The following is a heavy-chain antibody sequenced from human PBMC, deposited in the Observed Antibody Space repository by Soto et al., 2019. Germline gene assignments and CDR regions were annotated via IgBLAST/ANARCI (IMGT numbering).Heavy chain of an antibody. CDR2: ISAYSGKT. J-gene: IGHJ4*02. CDR3: ARDPYLGDHQY. D-gene: IGHD3-16*01. V-gene: IGHV1-18*01. CDR1: GYTFTTYG. Sequence: QVPLVQSGGEVKNPGASVKVSCKTSGYTFTTYGISWVRQAPGQGLEWVGWISAYSGKTHYAQKFQGKVTMTTDTSTNTAYLKLRSLRSDDTAVYYCARDPYLGDHQYWGQGTLVTVSS.